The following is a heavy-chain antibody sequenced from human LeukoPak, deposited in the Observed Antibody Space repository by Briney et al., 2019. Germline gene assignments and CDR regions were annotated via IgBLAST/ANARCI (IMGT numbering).Heavy chain of an antibody. J-gene: IGHJ5*02. CDR2: ISYTGTT. V-gene: IGHV4-39*07. Sequence: SETLSLTCTVSGDSISSRGSFWGWIRQTPGETLEWIGSISYTGTTYYSPSLKSRVTISLDTFKNQFSLQLSSVTAADTALYYCVRDRGECLFDLWGQGTLVTVSS. CDR1: GDSISSRGSF. CDR3: VRDRGECLFDL. D-gene: IGHD3-10*01.